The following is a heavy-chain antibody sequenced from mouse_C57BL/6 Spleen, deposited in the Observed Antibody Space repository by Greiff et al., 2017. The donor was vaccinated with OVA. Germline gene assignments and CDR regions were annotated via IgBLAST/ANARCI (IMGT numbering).Heavy chain of an antibody. CDR1: GYTFTDYE. J-gene: IGHJ3*01. CDR3: TRPTGSGFAY. D-gene: IGHD4-1*02. V-gene: IGHV1-15*01. CDR2: IDPETGGP. Sequence: VQLQESGAELVRPGASVTLSCKASGYTFTDYEMHWVKQTPVHGLEWIGAIDPETGGPAFNQNVKGKAILTEDKSSRTAYMELRSLTSEDSAVYYCTRPTGSGFAYWGQGTLVTDSA.